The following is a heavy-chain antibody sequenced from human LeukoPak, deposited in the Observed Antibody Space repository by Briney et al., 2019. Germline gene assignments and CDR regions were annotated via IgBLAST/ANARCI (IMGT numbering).Heavy chain of an antibody. CDR3: ARDPVTRVRGVIIMDY. CDR2: INPNSGGT. V-gene: IGHV1-2*02. J-gene: IGHJ4*02. D-gene: IGHD3-10*01. Sequence: ASVKVSCKASGYTFTGYYMHWVRQAPGQGLEWMGWINPNSGGTNYAQKLQGRVTMTTDTSTSTAYMELRSLRSDDTAVYYCARDPVTRVRGVIIMDYWGQGTLVTVSS. CDR1: GYTFTGYY.